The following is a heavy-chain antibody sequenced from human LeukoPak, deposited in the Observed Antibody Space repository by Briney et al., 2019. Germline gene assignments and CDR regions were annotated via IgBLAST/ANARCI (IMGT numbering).Heavy chain of an antibody. CDR2: ISLSGST. D-gene: IGHD3-16*01. J-gene: IGHJ4*02. CDR3: AKTGAPMGGY. CDR1: GGSLSGDNYY. Sequence: SETLSLTCTPSGGSLSGDNYYWSWIRQPPGKGLQWIVYISLSGSTNYNPSLKSRVTISLDTSKNQFSLRLTSVTAADTAVYYCAKTGAPMGGYWGQGTLVTVSS. V-gene: IGHV4-61*01.